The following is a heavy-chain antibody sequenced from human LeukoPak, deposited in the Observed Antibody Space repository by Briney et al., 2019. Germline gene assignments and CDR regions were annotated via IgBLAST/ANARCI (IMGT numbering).Heavy chain of an antibody. CDR3: ASVQKSYSTFDY. Sequence: GGSLRLSCAASGFTFSSYWMHWVRQAPGKGLVWVSRINSDGSSTSYADSVKGRFTISRDNAKNTLYLQMNSLRAEDTAAYYCASVQKSYSTFDYWGQGTLVTVSS. CDR1: GFTFSSYW. J-gene: IGHJ4*02. D-gene: IGHD6-13*01. CDR2: INSDGSST. V-gene: IGHV3-74*01.